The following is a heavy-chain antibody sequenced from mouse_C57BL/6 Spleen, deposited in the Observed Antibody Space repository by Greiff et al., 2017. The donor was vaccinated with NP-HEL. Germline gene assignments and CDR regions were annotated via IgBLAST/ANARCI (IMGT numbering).Heavy chain of an antibody. CDR3: ASRDGSLDY. CDR1: GYTFTSYG. Sequence: VQLQQSGAELARPGASVKLSCKASGYTFTSYGISWVKQRTGQGLEWIGEIYPRGGNTYYNEKFKGKATLTADKYSSKAYMELRSLTSDDSAVYFCASRDGSLDYWGQGTTLTVSS. D-gene: IGHD2-3*01. J-gene: IGHJ2*01. V-gene: IGHV1-81*01. CDR2: IYPRGGNT.